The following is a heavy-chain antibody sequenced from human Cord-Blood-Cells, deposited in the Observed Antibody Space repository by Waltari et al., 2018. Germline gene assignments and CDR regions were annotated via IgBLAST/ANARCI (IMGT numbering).Heavy chain of an antibody. CDR1: GLTFSSYS. J-gene: IGHJ4*02. D-gene: IGHD6-6*01. Sequence: EVQLVESGGGLVQPGGSLRLSCSASGLTFSSYSMHWFGKAPGPGREWVSYISSRSSTIYYADSVKGRFTISRDNAKNSLYLQMNSLRDEDTAVYYCARDLLGGEWYSSSGVYFDYWGQGTLVTVSS. V-gene: IGHV3-48*02. CDR3: ARDLLGGEWYSSSGVYFDY. CDR2: ISSRSSTI.